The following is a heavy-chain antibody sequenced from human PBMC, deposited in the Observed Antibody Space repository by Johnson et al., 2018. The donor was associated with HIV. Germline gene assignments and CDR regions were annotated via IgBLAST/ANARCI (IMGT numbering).Heavy chain of an antibody. V-gene: IGHV3-66*02. Sequence: MQLVESGGGVVQPGGSLRLSCAASGFTVSSNYMSWVRQAPGKGLEWVSVIYSGGSTYYADSVKGRFTLSRDSSKNTLYLQMNSLRAEDTAVYYCARDDGGGGDAFDIWGQGTMVTVSS. J-gene: IGHJ3*02. CDR2: IYSGGST. D-gene: IGHD2-15*01. CDR3: ARDDGGGGDAFDI. CDR1: GFTVSSNY.